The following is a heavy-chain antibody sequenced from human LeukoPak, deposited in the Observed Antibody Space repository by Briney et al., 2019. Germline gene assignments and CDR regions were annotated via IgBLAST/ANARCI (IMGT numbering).Heavy chain of an antibody. CDR2: IYYSGST. CDR1: GGSISSYY. J-gene: IGHJ4*02. Sequence: SETLSLTCTVSGGSISSYYWNWIRQPPGKGLEWIGYIYYSGSTNYNPSLKSRATISVDTSKNQFSLKLSSVTAADTAVYYCARGADSSGYYSIFYFDYWGQGTLVTVSS. V-gene: IGHV4-59*01. CDR3: ARGADSSGYYSIFYFDY. D-gene: IGHD3-22*01.